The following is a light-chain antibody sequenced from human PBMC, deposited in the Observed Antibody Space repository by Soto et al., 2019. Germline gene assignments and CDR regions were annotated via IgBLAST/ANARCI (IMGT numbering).Light chain of an antibody. Sequence: DIQMTQSPSSLSASVGDRVTITCRASQDISNYLAWFQQKPGKAPKSLIYAASNLQSGVPSKFSGSGSGTDFTLTISSLQPEDFATYYCQQYNNYPLTFGGGTKVDIK. CDR3: QQYNNYPLT. V-gene: IGKV1-16*02. CDR1: QDISNY. J-gene: IGKJ4*01. CDR2: AAS.